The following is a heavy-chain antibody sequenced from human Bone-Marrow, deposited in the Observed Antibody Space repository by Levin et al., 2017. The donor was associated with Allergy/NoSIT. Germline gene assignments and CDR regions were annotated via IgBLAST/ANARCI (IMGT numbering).Heavy chain of an antibody. V-gene: IGHV1-69*13. Sequence: SVKVSCKTSGGTLSGHALIWVRQAPGQGLEWMGGIIPFFVTANYAQTFRGRVTITLDESTNTAYMDLSSLRSEDTAVYYCARGSRSSTWYNFDYWGQGTLVTVSS. CDR3: ARGSRSSTWYNFDY. D-gene: IGHD1-1*01. CDR2: IIPFFVTA. J-gene: IGHJ4*02. CDR1: GGTLSGHA.